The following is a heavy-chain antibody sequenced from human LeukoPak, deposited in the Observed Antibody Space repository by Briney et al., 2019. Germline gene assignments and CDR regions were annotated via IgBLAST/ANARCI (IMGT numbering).Heavy chain of an antibody. V-gene: IGHV4-59*08. D-gene: IGHD6-6*01. CDR1: GFTFSNAC. CDR3: ARYSSSRGVDY. J-gene: IGHJ4*02. Sequence: PGGSLRLSCAASGFTFSNACMSWVRQAPGKGLEWIGYIYYSGSTNYNPSLKSRVTISVDTSKNQFSLKLSSVTAADTAVYYCARYSSSRGVDYWGQGTLVTVSS. CDR2: IYYSGST.